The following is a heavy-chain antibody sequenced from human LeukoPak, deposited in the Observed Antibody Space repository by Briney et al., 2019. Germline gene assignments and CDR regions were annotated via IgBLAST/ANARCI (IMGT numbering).Heavy chain of an antibody. CDR2: IYHSGST. J-gene: IGHJ6*03. V-gene: IGHV4-38-2*02. Sequence: PSETLSLTCTVSGYSISSGYYWGWIRQPPGKGLEWIGSIYHSGSTYYNPSLKSRVTISVDTSKNQFSLKLSSVTAADTAVYYCARQGWNYYMDVWGKGTPVAISS. CDR1: GYSISSGYY. D-gene: IGHD3-3*01. CDR3: ARQGWNYYMDV.